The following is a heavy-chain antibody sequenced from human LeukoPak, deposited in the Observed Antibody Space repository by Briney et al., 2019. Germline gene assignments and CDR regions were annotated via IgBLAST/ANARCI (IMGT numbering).Heavy chain of an antibody. V-gene: IGHV1-2*02. CDR2: INPNSGGT. CDR1: GYTFTAYY. J-gene: IGHJ5*02. Sequence: GASVKVSCKASGYTFTAYYMHWARQAPGQGLEWMGWINPNSGGTNYAQKFQGRVTMTRDTSISTAYMELSRLRSDDTAVYYCASSDVLRYFDWSDNWFDPWGQGTLVTVSS. D-gene: IGHD3-9*01. CDR3: ASSDVLRYFDWSDNWFDP.